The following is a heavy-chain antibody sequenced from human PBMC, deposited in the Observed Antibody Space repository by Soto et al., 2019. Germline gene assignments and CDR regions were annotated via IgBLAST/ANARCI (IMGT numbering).Heavy chain of an antibody. V-gene: IGHV3-23*01. CDR3: AKDGWELLRGFDP. CDR2: ISGSGGST. CDR1: GFTFRTYA. D-gene: IGHD1-26*01. Sequence: EVQLLESGGGLVQPGGSLRLSSAASGFTFRTYAMTWVRQAPGKGLEWVSTISGSGGSTYYADSVKGRFTISRDNSKNTLYLQMNSLRAEDTAVYYCAKDGWELLRGFDPWGQGTLVTVSS. J-gene: IGHJ5*02.